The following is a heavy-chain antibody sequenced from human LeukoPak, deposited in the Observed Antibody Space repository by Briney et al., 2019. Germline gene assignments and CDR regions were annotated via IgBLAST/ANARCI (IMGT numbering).Heavy chain of an antibody. Sequence: SETLSLTCTVSGGSISSGDSHWSWIRQPPGKGLEWIGYIFHRGSTFYNPSLKSRVTMSVDTSMNQFSLKLSSVTAADTAVYYCARGELLYHYWGQGALVTVSS. J-gene: IGHJ4*02. V-gene: IGHV4-30-4*01. CDR2: IFHRGST. D-gene: IGHD2-15*01. CDR1: GGSISSGDSH. CDR3: ARGELLYHY.